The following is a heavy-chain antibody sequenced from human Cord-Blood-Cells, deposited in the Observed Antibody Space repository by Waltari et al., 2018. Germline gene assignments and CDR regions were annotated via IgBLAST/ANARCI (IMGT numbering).Heavy chain of an antibody. D-gene: IGHD1-1*01. J-gene: IGHJ3*02. CDR1: GFTFSSYE. CDR3: ARALDRVHAFDI. Sequence: EVQLVESGGGLVQPGGSLRLSCAASGFTFSSYEMNWVRQAPGKGLELVSYISSSGSTIYYADSVKGRFTISRDNAKNSLYLQMNSLRAEDTAVYYCARALDRVHAFDIWGQGTMVTVSS. V-gene: IGHV3-48*03. CDR2: ISSSGSTI.